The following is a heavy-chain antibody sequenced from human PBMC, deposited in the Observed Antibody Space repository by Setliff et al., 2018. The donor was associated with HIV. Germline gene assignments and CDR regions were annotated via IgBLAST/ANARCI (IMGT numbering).Heavy chain of an antibody. Sequence: KTSETLSLTCAVYGGSFSGYYWSWIRQPPGKGLEWIGSIHDSGSTHYSPSLKSRVTIPVDTSKSQFSLKLSSVTAADTAVYYCARHGLLWFGAGYNWFDPWGQGTLVTVSS. CDR1: GGSFSGYY. CDR2: IHDSGST. CDR3: ARHGLLWFGAGYNWFDP. V-gene: IGHV4-34*01. J-gene: IGHJ5*02. D-gene: IGHD3-10*01.